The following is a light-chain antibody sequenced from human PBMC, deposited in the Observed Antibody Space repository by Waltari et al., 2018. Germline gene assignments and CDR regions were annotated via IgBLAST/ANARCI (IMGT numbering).Light chain of an antibody. CDR2: RNN. V-gene: IGLV1-47*01. J-gene: IGLJ1*01. CDR3: AAWDDSLSGLYV. CDR1: SSNTEMNY. Sequence: QSVLTQPPSASGTPGQRVTIPCSGRSSNTEMNYVYWFQRLPGTAPRLLIYRNNQRPSGVPDRFSGSKSGTSASLAISGLRSDDEADYYCAAWDDSLSGLYVFGTGTKVTVL.